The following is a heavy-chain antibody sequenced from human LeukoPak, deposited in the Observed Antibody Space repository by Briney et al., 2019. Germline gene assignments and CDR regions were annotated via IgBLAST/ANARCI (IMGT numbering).Heavy chain of an antibody. CDR1: GFTFSSYA. CDR2: ISYDGSNK. D-gene: IGHD2-2*03. V-gene: IGHV3-30-3*01. CDR3: AREPLGSMDHYYYYGMDV. J-gene: IGHJ6*02. Sequence: GGSLRLSCAASGFTFSSYAMHWVRQAPGKGLEWVAVISYDGSNKYYADSVKGRFTISRDNSKNTLYLQMNSLRAEDTAVYYCAREPLGSMDHYYYYGMDVWAQGTTVTVSS.